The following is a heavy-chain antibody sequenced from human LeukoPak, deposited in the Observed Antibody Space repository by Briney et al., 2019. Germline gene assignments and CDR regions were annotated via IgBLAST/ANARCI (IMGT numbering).Heavy chain of an antibody. CDR2: LYSGGTT. Sequence: GGSLRLSCAASGFTVSSNYMSWVRQAPGKGLEWVSLLYSGGTTYYADSVKGRFTISRDNAKNTLYLQENSLRAEDTAVYYCAKYSESYVGFDYWGQGTLVTVSS. CDR1: GFTVSSNY. CDR3: AKYSESYVGFDY. V-gene: IGHV3-66*02. J-gene: IGHJ4*02. D-gene: IGHD1-26*01.